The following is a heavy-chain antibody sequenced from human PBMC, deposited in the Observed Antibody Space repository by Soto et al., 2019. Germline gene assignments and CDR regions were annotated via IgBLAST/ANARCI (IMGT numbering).Heavy chain of an antibody. V-gene: IGHV3-73*02. CDR1: GFTFSGSA. J-gene: IGHJ6*02. CDR3: GYDFWSGYYSVGQTSGMDV. Sequence: EVQLVESGGGLVQPGGSLKLSCAASGFTFSGSAIHWVRQASGKGLEWVGRTRDKVNKYATAYAASVTGRFTISSDDSESLAYLQMNSLKTDDTAVYYCGYDFWSGYYSVGQTSGMDVWGQGTTVTVSS. CDR2: TRDKVNKYAT. D-gene: IGHD3-3*01.